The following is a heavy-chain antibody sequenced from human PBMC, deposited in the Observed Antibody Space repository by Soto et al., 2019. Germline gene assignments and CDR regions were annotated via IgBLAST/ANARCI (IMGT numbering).Heavy chain of an antibody. D-gene: IGHD1-26*01. CDR2: IYPYDSET. CDR1: GYSFTTYW. J-gene: IGHJ4*02. CDR3: ARHLVGATRGNFDS. V-gene: IGHV5-51*01. Sequence: GESLKISCQAPGYSFTTYWIGWVRQMPGKGLEWMGIIYPYDSETRYSPSVQGQVTTSAEKSISAAYLQWSSLKASDTAMYYCARHLVGATRGNFDSWGQGALVTSPQ.